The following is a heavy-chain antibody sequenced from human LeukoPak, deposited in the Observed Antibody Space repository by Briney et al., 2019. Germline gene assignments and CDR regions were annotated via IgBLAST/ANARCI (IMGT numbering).Heavy chain of an antibody. CDR2: FYGGEST. Sequence: GGSLRLFCAASGFSVGSYYMSWVRQAPGKGLEWVSVFYGGESTYYADSLKGRFIISRDSSKNTLYLQMNSLRAGDTAVYYCARHLRVDTSGWYFAFDIWGQGTVVIVSS. D-gene: IGHD6-19*01. V-gene: IGHV3-66*04. CDR3: ARHLRVDTSGWYFAFDI. J-gene: IGHJ3*02. CDR1: GFSVGSYY.